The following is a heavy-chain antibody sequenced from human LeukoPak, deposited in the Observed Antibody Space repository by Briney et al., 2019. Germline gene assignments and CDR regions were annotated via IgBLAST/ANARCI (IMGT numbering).Heavy chain of an antibody. Sequence: PRGSLRLSCAASGFTFSSYSMNWVRRAPGKGLEWVSSISSSSSYIYYADSVKGRFTISRDNAKNSLYLQMNSLRAEDTAVYYCAELGITMIGGVWGKGTTVTISS. CDR1: GFTFSSYS. CDR2: ISSSSSYI. V-gene: IGHV3-21*01. D-gene: IGHD3-10*02. J-gene: IGHJ6*04. CDR3: AELGITMIGGV.